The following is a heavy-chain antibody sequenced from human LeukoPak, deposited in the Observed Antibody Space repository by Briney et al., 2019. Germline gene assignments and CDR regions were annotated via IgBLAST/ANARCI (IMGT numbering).Heavy chain of an antibody. V-gene: IGHV3-21*01. CDR2: ISSSSSYI. J-gene: IGHJ3*02. Sequence: GGSLRLSCAASGFTFSSYSMNWVRQAPGKGPEWVSSISSSSSYIYYADSVKSRFTISRDNAKNSLYLQMNSLRAEDTAVYYCARAEGAGPDAFDIWGQGTMVTVSS. D-gene: IGHD6-19*01. CDR1: GFTFSSYS. CDR3: ARAEGAGPDAFDI.